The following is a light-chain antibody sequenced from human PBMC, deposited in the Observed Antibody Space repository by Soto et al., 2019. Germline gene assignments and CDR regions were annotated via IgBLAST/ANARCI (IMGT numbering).Light chain of an antibody. CDR1: QSLVYSDGNTY. V-gene: IGKV2-30*01. J-gene: IGKJ2*01. CDR3: MQGAHWPYT. Sequence: DVVMTQSPLSLPVTLGQPASISCRSSQSLVYSDGNTYLNWFQQTPGQSPRRLVYKVSNRDSGVPDRFSGSGSGTDFTLKISRVEAEDVGGYYCMQGAHWPYTFGQGTKLEIK. CDR2: KVS.